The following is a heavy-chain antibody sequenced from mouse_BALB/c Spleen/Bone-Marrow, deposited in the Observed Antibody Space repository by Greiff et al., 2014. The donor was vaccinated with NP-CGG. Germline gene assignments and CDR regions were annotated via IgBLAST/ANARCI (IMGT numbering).Heavy chain of an antibody. CDR3: ARSDYRYDPFAY. CDR2: IDTSDSYT. V-gene: IGHV1-69*01. D-gene: IGHD2-14*01. J-gene: IGHJ3*01. CDR1: GHTFTDYW. Sequence: QVQLQQSGAELVMPGASVKMSCKASGHTFTDYWMHWVKQRPGQGLEWIGAIDTSDSYTSYNQKFKGKATLTVDESSSTAYMRLSSLTSEDSAVYYCARSDYRYDPFAYWGQGTLVTVSA.